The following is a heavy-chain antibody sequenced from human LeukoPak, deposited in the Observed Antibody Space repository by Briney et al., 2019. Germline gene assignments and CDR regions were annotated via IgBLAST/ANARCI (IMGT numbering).Heavy chain of an antibody. CDR2: IRDKADSYTT. Sequence: GGSLRLSCAASGFTFSDHHMDWVRQAPGKGLEWVGRIRDKADSYTTEYAASVKGRFTISRDDSKNSLSLQMNSLKTEDTAVYYCAAVRGVMGYWGQGTLVTASS. D-gene: IGHD3-10*02. J-gene: IGHJ4*02. CDR1: GFTFSDHH. V-gene: IGHV3-72*01. CDR3: AAVRGVMGY.